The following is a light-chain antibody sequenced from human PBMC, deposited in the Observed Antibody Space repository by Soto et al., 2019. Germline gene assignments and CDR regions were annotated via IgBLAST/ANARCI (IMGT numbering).Light chain of an antibody. CDR3: QQYENSLYT. CDR1: QTISNNY. V-gene: IGKV3-20*01. Sequence: ENVLTQSPGTLSLSPGARATLSCRASQTISNNYLAWYQQKPGRAPSLLIYGATYRPTDIPDRFSGSGSGTDVTLTISRLEPEDCAVYFCQQYENSLYTFGQGTKLEIK. J-gene: IGKJ2*01. CDR2: GAT.